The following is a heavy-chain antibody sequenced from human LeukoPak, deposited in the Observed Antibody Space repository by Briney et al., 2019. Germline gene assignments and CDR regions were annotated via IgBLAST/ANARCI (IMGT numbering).Heavy chain of an antibody. Sequence: PGGSLRLSCAASGFTFSSYSMNWVRQAPGKGLEWVSSISSSSSYIYYADSVKGRFTISRDNAKNSLYLQMNSLRAEDTAVYYCARERLVGFLEWSFYYFDYWGQGTLVTVSS. CDR1: GFTFSSYS. D-gene: IGHD3-3*02. J-gene: IGHJ4*02. CDR3: ARERLVGFLEWSFYYFDY. CDR2: ISSSSSYI. V-gene: IGHV3-21*01.